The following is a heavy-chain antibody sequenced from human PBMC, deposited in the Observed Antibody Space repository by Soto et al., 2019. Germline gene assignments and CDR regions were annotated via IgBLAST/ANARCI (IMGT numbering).Heavy chain of an antibody. CDR1: GYTFTSYD. J-gene: IGHJ4*02. V-gene: IGHV1-8*01. CDR3: ARWGYYDFWSGYSTTLDY. Sequence: QVQLVQSGAEVKKPGASVKVSCKASGYTFTSYDINWVRQATGQGLEWMGWMNPNSGNTGYAQKFQGRVTMTRNTSISTAYMELSSLRSEDTAVYYCARWGYYDFWSGYSTTLDYWGQGTLVTVSP. D-gene: IGHD3-3*01. CDR2: MNPNSGNT.